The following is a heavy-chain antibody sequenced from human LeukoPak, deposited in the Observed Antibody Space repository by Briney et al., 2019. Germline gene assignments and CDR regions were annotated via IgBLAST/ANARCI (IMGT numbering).Heavy chain of an antibody. J-gene: IGHJ4*02. Sequence: SETLSLTCTVSGGSISSGGYYWSWIRQQPGKGLEWIGYIYYSGSTYYNPSLKSRVTISVDTSKNQFSLKLSSVTAADTAVYYCARGDRGYSYGLDYWGQGTLVTVSS. V-gene: IGHV4-31*03. CDR2: IYYSGST. CDR3: ARGDRGYSYGLDY. D-gene: IGHD5-18*01. CDR1: GGSISSGGYY.